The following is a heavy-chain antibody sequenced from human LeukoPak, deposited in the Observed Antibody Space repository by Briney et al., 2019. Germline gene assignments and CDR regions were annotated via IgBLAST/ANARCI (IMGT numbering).Heavy chain of an antibody. D-gene: IGHD5-18*01. CDR1: GFTFSSYA. Sequence: GGSLRLSCAASGFTFSSYAMHWVRQAPGKGLEWVANIKQDGSEKYYVDSVKGRFTISRDNAKNSLYLQMNSLRAEDTAVYYCARNGDRYSYFNYYFDYWGQGTLVTVSS. V-gene: IGHV3-7*01. J-gene: IGHJ4*02. CDR3: ARNGDRYSYFNYYFDY. CDR2: IKQDGSEK.